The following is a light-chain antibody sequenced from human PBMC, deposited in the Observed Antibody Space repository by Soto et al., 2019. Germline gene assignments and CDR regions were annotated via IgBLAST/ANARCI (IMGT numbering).Light chain of an antibody. CDR1: QSVSNY. Sequence: EIVLTQSPATLSLSPGERATLSCRTSQSVSNYLAWYQQRPGQAPRLLIYGASSRATGIPAGFSGGGSGTAFTLPTISLQPADFATVYCQQYNSNSLRTFGGGTKVDIK. CDR2: GAS. V-gene: IGKV3D-15*01. CDR3: QQYNSNSLRT. J-gene: IGKJ4*01.